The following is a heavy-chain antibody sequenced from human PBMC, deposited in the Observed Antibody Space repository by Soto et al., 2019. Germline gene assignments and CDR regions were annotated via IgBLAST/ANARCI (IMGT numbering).Heavy chain of an antibody. CDR1: GGSFSGYY. CDR2: INHSGST. J-gene: IGHJ4*02. V-gene: IGHV4-34*01. CDR3: ARGTYRRAGWSRIGSQFDY. D-gene: IGHD6-19*01. Sequence: SETLSLTCAVYGGSFSGYYWSWIRQPPGKGLEWIGEINHSGSTNYNPSLKSRVTISVDTSKNQFSLKLSSVTAADTAVYYCARGTYRRAGWSRIGSQFDYWGQGTLVTVSS.